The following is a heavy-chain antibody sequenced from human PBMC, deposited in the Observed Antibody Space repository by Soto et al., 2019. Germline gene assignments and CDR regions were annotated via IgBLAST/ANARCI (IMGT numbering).Heavy chain of an antibody. V-gene: IGHV1-69*13. J-gene: IGHJ6*02. D-gene: IGHD2-2*01. CDR2: IIPIFGTA. Sequence: VASVKVSCKASGGTFSSYAISWVRQAPGQGLEWMGGIIPIFGTANYAQKFQGRVTITADESTSTAYMELSSLRSEDTAVYYCASPRGNCSSTSCYRYGMDVWGQGTTVTVSS. CDR1: GGTFSSYA. CDR3: ASPRGNCSSTSCYRYGMDV.